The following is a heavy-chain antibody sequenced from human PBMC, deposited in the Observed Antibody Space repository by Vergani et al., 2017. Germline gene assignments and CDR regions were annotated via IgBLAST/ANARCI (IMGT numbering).Heavy chain of an antibody. V-gene: IGHV3-33*01. CDR3: ARAAGYWGSTSCPPTLRNYYHYMDV. CDR2: IWYDGSNK. Sequence: QVQLVESGGGVVQPGRSLTLSCAASGFMFSTYGLHWVRQAPGKGLEWVAVIWYDGSNKYYADSVKGRFTISRDSSKNTLYLQMNGLRAEDTAVYYCARAAGYWGSTSCPPTLRNYYHYMDVWGKGTTVTVSS. D-gene: IGHD2-2*01. J-gene: IGHJ6*03. CDR1: GFMFSTYG.